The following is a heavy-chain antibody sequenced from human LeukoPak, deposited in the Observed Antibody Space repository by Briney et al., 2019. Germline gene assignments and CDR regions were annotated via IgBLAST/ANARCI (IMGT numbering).Heavy chain of an antibody. J-gene: IGHJ4*02. V-gene: IGHV4-4*07. CDR3: ASDGGRSNLAVL. Sequence: PSETLSLTCTVSGGSLGRYYWSWLRQFAGNGLEWIGRVYNSGTTHYNPSLKSRVTISVDTSKNQISLKLTSVTAADTAVYYCASDGGRSNLAVLWGQGTLVTVSS. D-gene: IGHD6-19*01. CDR2: VYNSGTT. CDR1: GGSLGRYY.